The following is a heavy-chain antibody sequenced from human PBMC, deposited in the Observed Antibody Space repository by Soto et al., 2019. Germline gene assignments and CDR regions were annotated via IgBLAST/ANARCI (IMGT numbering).Heavy chain of an antibody. CDR1: GFTFSSYA. D-gene: IGHD3-22*01. Sequence: GGSLRLSCAASGFTFSSYAMSWVRQAPGKGLEWVSAICYGGGSTYYADSVKGRFTISRDNSKNTLYLQMNSLRAEDTAVYYCARSYYDSSGYNLDYWGQGTLVTVSS. J-gene: IGHJ4*02. CDR3: ARSYYDSSGYNLDY. CDR2: ICYGGGST. V-gene: IGHV3-23*01.